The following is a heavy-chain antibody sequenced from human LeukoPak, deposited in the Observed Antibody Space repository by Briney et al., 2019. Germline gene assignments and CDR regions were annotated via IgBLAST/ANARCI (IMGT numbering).Heavy chain of an antibody. CDR3: ARVDRDAEEGFDH. V-gene: IGHV1-18*01. CDR1: GYTFNTFG. D-gene: IGHD5-24*01. Sequence: ASVKVSCKASGYTFNTFGISWVRQAPGQGLEWMGWISAYNGNTNYAQKLQGRVTMTTDTSTTTAYMELRSLRSDDTAVYYCARVDRDAEEGFDHWGQGTLVTVSS. CDR2: ISAYNGNT. J-gene: IGHJ4*02.